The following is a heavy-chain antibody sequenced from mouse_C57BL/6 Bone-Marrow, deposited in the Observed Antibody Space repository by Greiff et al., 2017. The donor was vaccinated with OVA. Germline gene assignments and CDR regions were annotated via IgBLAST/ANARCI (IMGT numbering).Heavy chain of an antibody. Sequence: EVKVVESGAELVRPGASVKLSCTASGFNIKDDYMHWVKQRPEQGLEWIGWIDPENGDTEYASKFQGKATITADTSSNTAYLQLSSLTSEDTAVYYCTMRGNYAFDYWGQGTTLTVSS. CDR1: GFNIKDDY. D-gene: IGHD2-1*01. J-gene: IGHJ2*01. V-gene: IGHV14-4*01. CDR3: TMRGNYAFDY. CDR2: IDPENGDT.